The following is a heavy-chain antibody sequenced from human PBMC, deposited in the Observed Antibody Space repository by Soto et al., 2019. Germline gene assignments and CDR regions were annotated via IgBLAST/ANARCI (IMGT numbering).Heavy chain of an antibody. D-gene: IGHD6-19*01. V-gene: IGHV3-23*01. CDR2: ISVSGGNT. CDR1: GFNFGNYA. Sequence: PGGSLRLSCEASGFNFGNYAMTWVRQAPGKGLEWVSAISVSGGNTYYADSVKGRFTISRDNSRNTLYLEMNSLRAEDTAVYYCAKDRYGQVADYVDYWGLGTLVTVSS. J-gene: IGHJ4*02. CDR3: AKDRYGQVADYVDY.